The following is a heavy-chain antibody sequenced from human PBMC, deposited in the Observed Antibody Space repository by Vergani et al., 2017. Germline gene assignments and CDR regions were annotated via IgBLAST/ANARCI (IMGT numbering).Heavy chain of an antibody. CDR1: GFIFSHYW. J-gene: IGHJ5*02. V-gene: IGHV3-7*01. CDR3: ARINYYGSSGYSLTRWHNWFDP. D-gene: IGHD3-22*01. Sequence: EVQLVESGGGLVQPGGSLRLSCAASGFIFSHYWMSWVRQAPGKGLEWVANINQDGSEQYYVDSVKGRFTISRDNAKNSLYVQMNSLRAEDTALYYCARINYYGSSGYSLTRWHNWFDPWGQGTLITFSS. CDR2: INQDGSEQ.